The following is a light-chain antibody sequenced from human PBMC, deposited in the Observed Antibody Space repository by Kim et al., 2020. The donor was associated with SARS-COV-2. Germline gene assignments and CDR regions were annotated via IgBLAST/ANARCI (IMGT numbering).Light chain of an antibody. CDR2: FKSASNN. Sequence: FTCTLRSDINVNTSNIYWYQQKPGSLPHYLLRFKSASNNQQGSGVPSRFSGSKDASTNAGLLLISGLQSEDEADYYCAIWYSNTWVFGGGTQLTVL. V-gene: IGLV5-39*01. CDR3: AIWYSNTWV. J-gene: IGLJ3*02. CDR1: SDINVNTSN.